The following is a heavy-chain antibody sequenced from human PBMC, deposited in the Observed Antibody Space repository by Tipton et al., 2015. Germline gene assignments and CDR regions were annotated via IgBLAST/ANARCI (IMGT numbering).Heavy chain of an antibody. CDR2: IKQDGSEK. CDR1: GFTFSNYW. Sequence: SLRLSCAASGFTFSNYWMNWVRQAPGKGLEWVANIKQDGSEKYYVDSVKGRFTISRDNAKNSLYLQMNSLRAEDTAVYYCARDILNDFCSGWPEEYWGQGTLVTVSS. V-gene: IGHV3-7*03. J-gene: IGHJ4*02. D-gene: IGHD3-3*01. CDR3: ARDILNDFCSGWPEEY.